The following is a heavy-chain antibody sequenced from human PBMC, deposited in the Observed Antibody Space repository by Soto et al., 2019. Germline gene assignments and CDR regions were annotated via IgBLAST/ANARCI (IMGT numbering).Heavy chain of an antibody. CDR2: IWYDGSNK. Sequence: QVQLVESGGGVVQPGRSLRLSCAASGFTFSSYGMHWVRQAPGKGLEWVAVIWYDGSNKYYADSVKGRFTISRDNSKNTLYLQMNSLRAEDTAVYYCARQGGRQQLGRGCFDYGGQGTLVTVSS. CDR1: GFTFSSYG. D-gene: IGHD6-13*01. V-gene: IGHV3-33*01. CDR3: ARQGGRQQLGRGCFDY. J-gene: IGHJ4*02.